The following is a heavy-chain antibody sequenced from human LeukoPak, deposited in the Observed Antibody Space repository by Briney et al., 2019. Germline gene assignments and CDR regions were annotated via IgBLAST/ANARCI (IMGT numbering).Heavy chain of an antibody. D-gene: IGHD3-22*01. V-gene: IGHV1-2*02. Sequence: ASVKVSCKASGYTFTGYYMHCVRQAPGQGLEWMGWINPDTGGTNYAQRFQGRVTMTRDTSINTAYMELSGLRSDDTAVYYCARVRPTYYGTSAYPHAFDIWGQGTMVTVSS. CDR3: ARVRPTYYGTSAYPHAFDI. CDR1: GYTFTGYY. J-gene: IGHJ3*02. CDR2: INPDTGGT.